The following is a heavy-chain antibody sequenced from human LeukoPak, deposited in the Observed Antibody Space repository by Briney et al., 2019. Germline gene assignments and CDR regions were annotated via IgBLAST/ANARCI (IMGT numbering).Heavy chain of an antibody. CDR1: GYTFTSYY. CDR2: INPSGGST. CDR3: VRERGTFGGVIADY. V-gene: IGHV1-46*01. D-gene: IGHD3-16*02. J-gene: IGHJ4*02. Sequence: GASVKVSCKASGYTFTSYYMRWVRQAPGQGLEWMGIINPSGGSTSYAQKFQGRVTMTRVTPTSTVYMELSSLRSEDTAVYYCVRERGTFGGVIADYWGQGTLVTVSS.